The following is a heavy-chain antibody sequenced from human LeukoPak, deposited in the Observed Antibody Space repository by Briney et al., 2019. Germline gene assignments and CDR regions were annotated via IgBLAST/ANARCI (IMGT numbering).Heavy chain of an antibody. CDR2: IIPIFGTP. Sequence: SVKVSCKASGGTFSNYAISWVRQAPGQGLEWMGRIIPIFGTPNYAQKFHGRVSITTDESTSTAYMELSSLRSEDTAVYYCALTLSVYFDYWGQGTLVTVSS. CDR3: ALTLSVYFDY. V-gene: IGHV1-69*05. D-gene: IGHD3-16*01. J-gene: IGHJ4*02. CDR1: GGTFSNYA.